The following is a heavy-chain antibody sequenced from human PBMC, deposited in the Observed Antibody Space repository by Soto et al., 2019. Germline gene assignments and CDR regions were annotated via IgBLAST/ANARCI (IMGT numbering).Heavy chain of an antibody. J-gene: IGHJ4*02. Sequence: QVQLQESGPGLVKPSGTLSLTCAVSGDSISSGHWWIWVRLPPGKGLEWIGEMYHSGSTNCNPSLKIRVPVSVDQSKNQFSLELRSVTAADTAVYYCATSTWYKIDYWGQGTLVTVSS. CDR2: MYHSGST. D-gene: IGHD1-1*01. CDR3: ATSTWYKIDY. V-gene: IGHV4-4*02. CDR1: GDSISSGHW.